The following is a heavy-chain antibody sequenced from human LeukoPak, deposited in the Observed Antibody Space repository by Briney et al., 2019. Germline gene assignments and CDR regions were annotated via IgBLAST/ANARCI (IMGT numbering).Heavy chain of an antibody. CDR1: GGSINSGDYY. J-gene: IGHJ4*01. D-gene: IGHD5/OR15-5a*01. Sequence: SETLSLTCTVSGGSINSGDYYWAWIRQPPGKVLEWIGSLFYTGNTYYSPSLRSRVAMSIDISKNQFSLTLFSVAAADTAVYYCARENIVSTRDFDCWRHGTLVTVSS. CDR3: ARENIVSTRDFDC. V-gene: IGHV4-39*07. CDR2: LFYTGNT.